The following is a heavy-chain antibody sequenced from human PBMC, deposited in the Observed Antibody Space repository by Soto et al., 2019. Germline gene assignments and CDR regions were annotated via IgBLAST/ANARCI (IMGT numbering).Heavy chain of an antibody. CDR2: ISSSSSYI. V-gene: IGHV3-21*01. CDR3: AREMTSRYYYDSSGPDDAFDI. Sequence: GGSLSLSCAASGFTFSSYSMNWVRQAPGKGLEWVSSISSSSSYIYYADSVKGRFTISRDNAKNSLYLQMNSLRAEDTAVYYCAREMTSRYYYDSSGPDDAFDIWGQGTMVTVSS. CDR1: GFTFSSYS. J-gene: IGHJ3*02. D-gene: IGHD3-22*01.